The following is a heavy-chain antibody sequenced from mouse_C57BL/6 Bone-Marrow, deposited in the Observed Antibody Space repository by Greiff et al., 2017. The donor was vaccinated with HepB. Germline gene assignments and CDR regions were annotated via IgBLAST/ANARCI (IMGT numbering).Heavy chain of an antibody. J-gene: IGHJ3*01. CDR3: ASAQEDDWFAY. CDR1: GFSFTSYG. V-gene: IGHV2-6*01. CDR2: IWGVGST. Sequence: VKLMESGPGLVAPSQSLSITCTVSGFSFTSYGVDWVRQSPGKGLEWLGVIWGVGSTNYNSALKSRLSISKDNSKSQVFLKMNSLQTDDTAMYYCASAQEDDWFAYWGQGTLVTVSA.